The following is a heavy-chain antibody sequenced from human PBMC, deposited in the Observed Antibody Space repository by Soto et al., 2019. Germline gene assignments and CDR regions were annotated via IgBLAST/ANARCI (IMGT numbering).Heavy chain of an antibody. J-gene: IGHJ3*02. CDR1: GGSISSYY. CDR3: ARPQFSGTYHDPFKI. Sequence: SETLSLTCTVSGGSISSYYWSWIRQPPGKGLEWIGYIYYSGSTNYNPSLKSRVTISVDTSKNQFSLKLSSVTAADTAMYYCARPQFSGTYHDPFKIWGPGTMVTVSS. V-gene: IGHV4-59*08. CDR2: IYYSGST. D-gene: IGHD1-26*01.